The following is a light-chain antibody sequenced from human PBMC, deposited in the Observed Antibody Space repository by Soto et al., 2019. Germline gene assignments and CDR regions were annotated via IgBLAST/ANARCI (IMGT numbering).Light chain of an antibody. V-gene: IGKV1-5*03. Sequence: DIQMTQSPSTTSGSVGDRVTITCRASQTISSWLAWYQQKPGKAPKLLIYKASTLKSGVPSRFSGSGSGTEFTLTISSLQPDEFATYYCQHYNSYSEAFGQGTKVDIK. CDR1: QTISSW. J-gene: IGKJ1*01. CDR3: QHYNSYSEA. CDR2: KAS.